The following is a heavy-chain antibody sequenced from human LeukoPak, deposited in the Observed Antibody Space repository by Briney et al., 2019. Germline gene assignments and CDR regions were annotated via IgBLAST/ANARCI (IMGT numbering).Heavy chain of an antibody. Sequence: GESLKISCKGSGYSFTNYWIGWVRQMPGKGLEWMGTIYPGDFDIRYSPSFQGQVTISADKSINTAYLQWSSLKASDTAMYYCARLDVVVTVIEAASYYYYYMDVWGKGTTVTISS. D-gene: IGHD2-21*02. CDR3: ARLDVVVTVIEAASYYYYYMDV. J-gene: IGHJ6*03. CDR1: GYSFTNYW. CDR2: IYPGDFDI. V-gene: IGHV5-51*01.